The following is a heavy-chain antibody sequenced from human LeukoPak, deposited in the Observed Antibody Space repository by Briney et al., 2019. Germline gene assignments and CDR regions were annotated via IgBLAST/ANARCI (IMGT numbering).Heavy chain of an antibody. J-gene: IGHJ3*02. Sequence: SETLSLTCTVSGYSISSGYYWGWIRQPPGKGLEWIGSIYHSGSTNYNPSLKSRVTISVDTSRNQFSLKLNSVTAADTAVYYCAKSNGYGLVDIWGQGTMVTVSS. CDR2: IYHSGST. CDR3: AKSNGYGLVDI. V-gene: IGHV4-38-2*02. D-gene: IGHD3-10*01. CDR1: GYSISSGYY.